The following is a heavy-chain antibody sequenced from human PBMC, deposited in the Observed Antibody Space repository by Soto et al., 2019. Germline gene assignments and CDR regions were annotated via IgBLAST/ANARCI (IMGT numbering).Heavy chain of an antibody. J-gene: IGHJ6*02. CDR2: IYYSGST. CDR3: SGVGRTLQYYGVDV. D-gene: IGHD3-3*01. V-gene: IGHV4-39*01. CDR1: GGSISSSSYY. Sequence: PSETLSLTCTVSGGSISSSSYYWGWIRQPPGKGLEWIGSIYYSGSTYYNPSLKSRVTISVDTSKNQFSLKLSSVTAADTAVYYCSGVGRTLQYYGVDVWGQGTTVTVSS.